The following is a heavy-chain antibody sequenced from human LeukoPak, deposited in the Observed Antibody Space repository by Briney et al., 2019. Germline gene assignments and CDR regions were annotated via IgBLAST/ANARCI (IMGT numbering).Heavy chain of an antibody. D-gene: IGHD2/OR15-2a*01. Sequence: GGSLRLSCAASGFTFSSYEMNWVRQAPGKGLEWVSFISTSSSYIYYADSVKGRFTISRDNAKNSLYLEMNSLRAEDTAVYYCAKDGSMPWGYYMDVWGKGTTVTISS. V-gene: IGHV3-21*01. J-gene: IGHJ6*03. CDR2: ISTSSSYI. CDR3: AKDGSMPWGYYMDV. CDR1: GFTFSSYE.